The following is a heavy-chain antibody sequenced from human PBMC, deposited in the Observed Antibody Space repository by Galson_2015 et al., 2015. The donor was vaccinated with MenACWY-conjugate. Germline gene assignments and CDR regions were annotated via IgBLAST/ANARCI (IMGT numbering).Heavy chain of an antibody. Sequence: CAISGDSVSSNSAAWTWIRQSPSRGLEWLGRTYYRPRWHNDYAMSVKSRITINPDTSRNQLSLQLSSVTPEDTAVYYCARGVTRTSGTINWYFDFWGRGTLVTVSS. V-gene: IGHV6-1*01. CDR1: GDSVSSNSAA. CDR3: ARGVTRTSGTINWYFDF. D-gene: IGHD6-13*01. CDR2: TYYRPRWHN. J-gene: IGHJ2*01.